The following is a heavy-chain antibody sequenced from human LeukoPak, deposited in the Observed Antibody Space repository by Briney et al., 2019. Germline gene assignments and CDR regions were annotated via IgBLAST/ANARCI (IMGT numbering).Heavy chain of an antibody. D-gene: IGHD6-19*01. J-gene: IGHJ4*02. CDR2: VGNGGDGT. V-gene: IGHV3-23*01. CDR1: GFTFSSYA. CDR3: AKVTTASSGRGSDY. Sequence: AGSLRLSCAAAGFTFSSYAIAWVRQAPGKGLEWVSTVGNGGDGTYYADSVKGRFTISRDNSKNTLYLQMSSLRAEDTAVYYCAKVTTASSGRGSDYWGPGTLVTVSS.